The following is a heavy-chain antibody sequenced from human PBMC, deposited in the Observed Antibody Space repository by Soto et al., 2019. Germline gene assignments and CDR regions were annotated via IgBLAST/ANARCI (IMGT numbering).Heavy chain of an antibody. CDR1: GFTFSSYA. Sequence: PGGSLRLSCAASGFTFSSYAMHWVRQAPGKGLEWVAVISYDGSNKYYADSVKGRFTISRDNSKNTLYLQMNSLRAEDTAVYYCARDRITMVRGVFDYWGQGTLVTAPQ. J-gene: IGHJ4*02. V-gene: IGHV3-30-3*01. D-gene: IGHD3-10*01. CDR2: ISYDGSNK. CDR3: ARDRITMVRGVFDY.